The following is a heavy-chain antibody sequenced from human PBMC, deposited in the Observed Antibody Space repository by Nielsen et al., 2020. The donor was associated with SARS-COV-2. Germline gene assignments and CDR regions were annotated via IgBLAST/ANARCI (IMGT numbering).Heavy chain of an antibody. J-gene: IGHJ6*02. CDR3: AKDRGYNSQNFAYYYYGMDV. CDR2: ISYDGSNK. D-gene: IGHD6-13*01. V-gene: IGHV3-30*18. CDR1: GFTFSSYG. Sequence: GESLKISCAASGFTFSSYGMHWVRQAPGKGLEWVAVISYDGSNKYYADSVKGRFTISRDNSKNTLYLQMNSLRAEDTAVYYCAKDRGYNSQNFAYYYYGMDVWGQGTTVTVSS.